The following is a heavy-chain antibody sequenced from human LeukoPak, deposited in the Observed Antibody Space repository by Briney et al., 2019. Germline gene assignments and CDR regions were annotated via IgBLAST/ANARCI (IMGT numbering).Heavy chain of an antibody. CDR2: IIPIFGTA. D-gene: IGHD2-2*01. Sequence: ASVKVSFKASGGTFSSYAISWVRQAPGQGLEWMGGIIPIFGTANYVQKFQGRVTITTDESTSTAYMELSSLRSEDTAVYYCARAAAPYYYYYMDVWGKGTTVTVSS. J-gene: IGHJ6*03. V-gene: IGHV1-69*05. CDR3: ARAAAPYYYYYMDV. CDR1: GGTFSSYA.